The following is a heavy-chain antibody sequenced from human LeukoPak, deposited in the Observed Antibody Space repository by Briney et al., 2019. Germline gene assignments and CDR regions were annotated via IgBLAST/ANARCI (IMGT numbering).Heavy chain of an antibody. V-gene: IGHV4-39*01. Sequence: PSETLSLTCTVSGGSINSNSHHWGWIRQPPGKGLEWIGSMYYNGYTYYNPSLKSRVTMSVDTSKNQFSLKLTSVTAADTAVYYCAGLEWGSGGSGSFDYWGQGTLVTISS. D-gene: IGHD6-25*01. CDR3: AGLEWGSGGSGSFDY. CDR1: GGSINSNSHH. J-gene: IGHJ4*02. CDR2: MYYNGYT.